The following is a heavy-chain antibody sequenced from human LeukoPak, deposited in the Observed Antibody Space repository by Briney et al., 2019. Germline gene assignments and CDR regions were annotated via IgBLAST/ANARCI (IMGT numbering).Heavy chain of an antibody. J-gene: IGHJ4*02. CDR3: ARRTRFAAFVDY. Sequence: SETLSLTCAVYGGSFSGYYWSWIRQPPGKGLEWIGEINHSGSTNYNPSLKSRVTISVDTSKNQFSLKLSSVTAADTAVYYCARRTRFAAFVDYWGQGTLVTVSS. CDR2: INHSGST. V-gene: IGHV4-34*01. D-gene: IGHD1-14*01. CDR1: GGSFSGYY.